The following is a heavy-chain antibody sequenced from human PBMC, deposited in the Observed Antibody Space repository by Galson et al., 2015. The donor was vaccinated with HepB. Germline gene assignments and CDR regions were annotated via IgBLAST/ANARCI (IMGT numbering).Heavy chain of an antibody. CDR3: ARLDDTGAPGFFYMDV. CDR1: GYTFTSYW. D-gene: IGHD3-22*01. V-gene: IGHV5-10-1*01. CDR2: IDPSDSYT. Sequence: QSGAEVKKPGESLRISCEASGYTFTSYWISWVRQVPGKGLEWMGRIDPSDSYTNFSPSFQGHVTISIDKSSRTAYLQWSSLKASDTATYFCARLDDTGAPGFFYMDVWGEGTTVIVSS. J-gene: IGHJ6*03.